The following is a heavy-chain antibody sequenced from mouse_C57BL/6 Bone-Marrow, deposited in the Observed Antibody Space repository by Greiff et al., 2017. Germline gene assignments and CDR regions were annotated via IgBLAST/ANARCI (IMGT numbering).Heavy chain of an antibody. CDR1: GFTFSSYG. V-gene: IGHV5-6*01. J-gene: IGHJ4*01. CDR3: ARRYGKRMDY. D-gene: IGHD2-1*01. CDR2: ISSGGSYT. Sequence: EVQLVESGGDLVKPGGSLKLSCAASGFTFSSYGMSWVRQTPDKRLEWVATISSGGSYTYYPDSVKGRFTISRDNAKNTLYLQMSSLKSEDTAMYYCARRYGKRMDYGGQGTSVTVSS.